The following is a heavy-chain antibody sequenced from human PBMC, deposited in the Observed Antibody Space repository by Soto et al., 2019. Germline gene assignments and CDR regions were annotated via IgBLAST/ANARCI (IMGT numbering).Heavy chain of an antibody. Sequence: GGSLRLSCAASGFTFSNAWMSWVRQAPGKGLEWVGRIKSKTDGGTTDYAAPVKGRFTISRDDSKNTLYLQMNSRKTEDTAGYYCTTARPPSYWYVDLCGRGTLVTVSS. J-gene: IGHJ2*01. V-gene: IGHV3-15*01. CDR1: GFTFSNAW. CDR2: IKSKTDGGTT. CDR3: TTARPPSYWYVDL.